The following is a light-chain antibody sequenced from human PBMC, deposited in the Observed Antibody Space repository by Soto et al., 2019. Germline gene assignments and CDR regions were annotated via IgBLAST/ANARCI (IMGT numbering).Light chain of an antibody. CDR1: SFNIGAHYD. CDR3: QSYDNSLSVYV. V-gene: IGLV1-40*01. Sequence: VPAPPPPLSGGPGQRGTLSRTGGSFNIGAHYDVHWYQQLPGTAPKLLIYGNSNRPSGVPDRFSGSKSGTSASLAITGLQAEDEADYYCQSYDNSLSVYVFGTGTRSPS. J-gene: IGLJ1*01. CDR2: GNS.